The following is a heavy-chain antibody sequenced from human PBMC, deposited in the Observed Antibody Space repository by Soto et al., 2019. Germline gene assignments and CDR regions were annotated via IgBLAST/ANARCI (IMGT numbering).Heavy chain of an antibody. V-gene: IGHV1-69*01. CDR1: GGVFSNYA. CDR2: LVPVFGTP. D-gene: IGHD3-16*01. CDR3: ARGSHYRSTDYYVDT. Sequence: QVQLVQSGAEVKQPGSSVKVSCKASGGVFSNYALTWVRQAPGQGPEWVGGLVPVFGTPNYAPKFQGRVTVTASESTRTGYLDLSTLTSADTATYYCARGSHYRSTDYYVDTWGQRTLVIVSS. J-gene: IGHJ5*02.